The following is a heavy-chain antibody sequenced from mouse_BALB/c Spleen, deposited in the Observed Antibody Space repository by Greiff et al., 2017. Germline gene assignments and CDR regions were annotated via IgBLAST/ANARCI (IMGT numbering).Heavy chain of an antibody. D-gene: IGHD2-10*02. Sequence: DVMLVESGGGLVKPGGSLKLSCAASGFAFSSYDMSWVRQTPEKRLEWVAYISSGGGSTYYPDTVKGRFTISRDNAKNTLYLQMSSLKSEDTAMYYCARYGNYWYFDVWGAGTTVTVSS. CDR3: ARYGNYWYFDV. CDR2: ISSGGGST. J-gene: IGHJ1*01. CDR1: GFAFSSYD. V-gene: IGHV5-12-1*01.